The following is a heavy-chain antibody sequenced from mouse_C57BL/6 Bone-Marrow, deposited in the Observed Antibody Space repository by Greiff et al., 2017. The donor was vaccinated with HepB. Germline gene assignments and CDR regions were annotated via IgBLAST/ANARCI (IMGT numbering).Heavy chain of an antibody. CDR3: ARRCYDYPWYFDV. J-gene: IGHJ1*03. V-gene: IGHV5-17*01. CDR1: GFTFSDYG. D-gene: IGHD2-4*01. CDR2: ISSGSSTI. Sequence: EVKLVESGGGLVKPGGSLKLSCAASGFTFSDYGMHWVRQAPEKGLEWVAYISSGSSTIYYADTVKGRFTISRDNAKNTLFLQMTSLRSEDTAMYYCARRCYDYPWYFDVWGTGTTVTVSS.